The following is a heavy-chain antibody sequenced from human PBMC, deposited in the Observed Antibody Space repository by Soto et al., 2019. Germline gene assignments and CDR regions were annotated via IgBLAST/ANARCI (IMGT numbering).Heavy chain of an antibody. CDR3: ARVLGGSSSRPDYYYGMDV. J-gene: IGHJ6*02. CDR2: IYTSGST. Sequence: SETLSLTCTVSGGSISSYYWSWIRQPAGKGLEWIVRIYTSGSTNYNPSLKSRVTMSVDTSKNQISLKLSSVTAADTAVYYCARVLGGSSSRPDYYYGMDVWGQGTTVTVS. CDR1: GGSISSYY. V-gene: IGHV4-4*07. D-gene: IGHD6-6*01.